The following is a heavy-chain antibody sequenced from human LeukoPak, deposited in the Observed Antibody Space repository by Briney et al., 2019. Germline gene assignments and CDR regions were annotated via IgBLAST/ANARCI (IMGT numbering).Heavy chain of an antibody. Sequence: PGGSLRLSCAASGFTFSSYSMNWVRQAPGKGLEWVSSISSSSSYIYYADSVKGRFTISRDNAKNSLYLQMNSLRAEDTAVYYCARNPGCSGGTCYFRGAFDIWGQGTMVTVSS. V-gene: IGHV3-21*01. D-gene: IGHD2-15*01. CDR2: ISSSSSYI. CDR3: ARNPGCSGGTCYFRGAFDI. CDR1: GFTFSSYS. J-gene: IGHJ3*02.